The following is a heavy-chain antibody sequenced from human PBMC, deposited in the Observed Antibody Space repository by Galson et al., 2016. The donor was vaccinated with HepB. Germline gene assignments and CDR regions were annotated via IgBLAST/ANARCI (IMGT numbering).Heavy chain of an antibody. V-gene: IGHV3-23*01. Sequence: SLRLSCAASGFTFSNYAMTWVRQPPGKGLEWVSGISRTSSTYYAESVRGRFTISRDNFRSTLTLQMNSLTAEDMALYYCAQVGGPPGYNYPAPFDNWGQGTLVTVSS. CDR3: AQVGGPPGYNYPAPFDN. D-gene: IGHD5-24*01. J-gene: IGHJ4*02. CDR1: GFTFSNYA. CDR2: ISRTSST.